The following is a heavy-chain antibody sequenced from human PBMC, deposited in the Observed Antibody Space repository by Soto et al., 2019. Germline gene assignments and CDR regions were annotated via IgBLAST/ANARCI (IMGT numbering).Heavy chain of an antibody. D-gene: IGHD3-10*01. J-gene: IGHJ6*02. V-gene: IGHV1-69*01. CDR2: IIPLFGTT. CDR3: XXXXXSGELSVV. Sequence: QVQLVQSGTEVKKPGSSAKVSCKASGGTFSNYVISWXXQAPGQGLEWMGGIIPLFGTTDYAKKFQGRIAITADESXXXVXXXXXXXXXXXXXXXXXXXXXXSGELSVVWGQGTTVIVSS. CDR1: GGTFSNYV.